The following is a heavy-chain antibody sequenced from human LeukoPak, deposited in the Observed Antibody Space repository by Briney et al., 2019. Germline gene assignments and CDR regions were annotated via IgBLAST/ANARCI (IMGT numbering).Heavy chain of an antibody. CDR1: GFTFSSYA. CDR2: ISGSGGST. V-gene: IGHV3-23*01. J-gene: IGHJ4*02. CDR3: AKGSITIFGVAPFFFDY. D-gene: IGHD3-3*01. Sequence: PGGFLRLSCAASGFTFSSYAMSWVRQAPGKGLEWVSAISGSGGSTYYADSVKGRFTISRDNSKNTLYLQMNSLRAEDTAVYYCAKGSITIFGVAPFFFDYWGQGTLVTVSS.